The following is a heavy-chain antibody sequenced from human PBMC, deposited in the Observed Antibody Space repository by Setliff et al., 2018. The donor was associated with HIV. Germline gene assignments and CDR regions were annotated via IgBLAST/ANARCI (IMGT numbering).Heavy chain of an antibody. CDR3: ARRDGYSYGFYFDY. V-gene: IGHV4-39*01. CDR1: GGSISSSTYY. CDR2: IYYSGST. J-gene: IGHJ4*02. D-gene: IGHD5-18*01. Sequence: PSETLSLTCTVSGGSISSSTYYWGWIRQPPGKGLEWIGTIYYSGSTYYNPSLKSRLTISVDTSENQFSLKLSSVTAADTAVYYCARRDGYSYGFYFDYWGQGTLVTVSS.